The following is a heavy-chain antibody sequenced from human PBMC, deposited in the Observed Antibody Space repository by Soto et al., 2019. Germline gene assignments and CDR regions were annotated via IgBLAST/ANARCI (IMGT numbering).Heavy chain of an antibody. CDR2: IWYDGSHE. CDR1: GFTVNKYG. Sequence: PGGSLRLSCAASGFTVNKYGMHWVRQAPGKGLEWVAVIWYDGSHESYADSVKGRFTISRDNSKNTLYLQMNSLRAEDTAVYYCARDRYSYDSRAYQGVDWYFDLWGRGTLVTVSS. V-gene: IGHV3-33*01. D-gene: IGHD3-22*01. J-gene: IGHJ2*01. CDR3: ARDRYSYDSRAYQGVDWYFDL.